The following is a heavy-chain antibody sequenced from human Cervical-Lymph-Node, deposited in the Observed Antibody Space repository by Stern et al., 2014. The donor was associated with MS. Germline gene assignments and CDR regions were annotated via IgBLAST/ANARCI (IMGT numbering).Heavy chain of an antibody. CDR2: IFCGDSDA. CDR1: GYTFGDYW. J-gene: IGHJ4*02. D-gene: IGHD4/OR15-4a*01. Sequence: EVQLVESGAEVKKTGESVKISCQGIGYTFGDYWIAWVRQMPGKGLAWMGFIFCGDSDARYSPAFQGQVTISADTSSDTAYLQWNPLKASDTAIYYWARHDHGGGAHDYWGQGTLVTVSS. CDR3: ARHDHGGGAHDY. V-gene: IGHV5-51*01.